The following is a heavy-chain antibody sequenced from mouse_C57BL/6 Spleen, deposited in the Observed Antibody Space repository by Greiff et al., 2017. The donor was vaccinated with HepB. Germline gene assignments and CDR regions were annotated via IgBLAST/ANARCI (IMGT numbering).Heavy chain of an antibody. CDR3: ASYYSNSGFAY. CDR2: ISSGSSTI. V-gene: IGHV5-17*01. D-gene: IGHD2-5*01. Sequence: EVMLVESGGGLVKPGGSLKLSCAASGFTFSDYGMHWVRQAPEKGLEWVAYISSGSSTIYYADTVKGRFTISRDNAKNTLFLQMTSLRSEGTAMYYCASYYSNSGFAYWGQGTLVTVSA. CDR1: GFTFSDYG. J-gene: IGHJ3*01.